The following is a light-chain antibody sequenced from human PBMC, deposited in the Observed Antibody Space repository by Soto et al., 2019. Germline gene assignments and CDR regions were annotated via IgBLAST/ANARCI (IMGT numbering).Light chain of an antibody. J-gene: IGLJ1*01. Sequence: QSVLTQPPSVSWAPGQRVTISCTGSSSNIGAGYDVHWYQQLPGTAPKLLIYGNSNRPSGVPDRFSGSKSGTSAPLAITGLQAEYEADYYCQSYDSSLSGSYVFGTGTKVTVL. CDR1: SSNIGAGYD. V-gene: IGLV1-40*01. CDR3: QSYDSSLSGSYV. CDR2: GNS.